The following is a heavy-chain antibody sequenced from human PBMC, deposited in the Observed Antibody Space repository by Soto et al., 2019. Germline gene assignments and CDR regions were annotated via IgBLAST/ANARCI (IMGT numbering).Heavy chain of an antibody. CDR3: VRIRYQLPSSVLWLDP. D-gene: IGHD3-16*01. CDR2: INHVGGT. Sequence: LTCAVYGGFLSESYWTWIRQPPGKGLEWIGEINHVGGTNYNPSLKSRVTMSVDTSQNQFSLRLISVTAADTAMYFCVRIRYQLPSSVLWLDPWGQGXPVTVHS. V-gene: IGHV4-34*01. J-gene: IGHJ5*02. CDR1: GGFLSESY.